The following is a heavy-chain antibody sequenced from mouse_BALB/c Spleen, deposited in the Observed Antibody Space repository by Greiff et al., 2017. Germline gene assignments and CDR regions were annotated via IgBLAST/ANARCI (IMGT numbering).Heavy chain of an antibody. V-gene: IGHV5-12-2*01. D-gene: IGHD3-1*01. Sequence: EVQLVESGGGLVQPGGSLKLSCAASGFTFSSYTMSWVRQTPEKRLEWVAYISNGGGSTYYPDTVKGRFTISRDNAKNTLYLQMSSLKSEDTAMYYCARRGAYLDYWGQGTTLTVSS. J-gene: IGHJ2*01. CDR3: ARRGAYLDY. CDR1: GFTFSSYT. CDR2: ISNGGGST.